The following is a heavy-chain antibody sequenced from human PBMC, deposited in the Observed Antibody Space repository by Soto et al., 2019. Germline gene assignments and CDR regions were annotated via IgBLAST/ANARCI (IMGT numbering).Heavy chain of an antibody. CDR2: ISSNGNTI. Sequence: QVQLVESGGDLVKPGGSLRLSCAAFGFTFRDYYMNWIRQVPGKGLEWVAHISSNGNTIYYAESVKGRFTISRDNAKNSLDLQRNSLRAEDTAVYYCARGIDQYGSGSFSQGDYWGLGTLVTVSS. J-gene: IGHJ4*02. V-gene: IGHV3-11*01. D-gene: IGHD3-10*01. CDR3: ARGIDQYGSGSFSQGDY. CDR1: GFTFRDYY.